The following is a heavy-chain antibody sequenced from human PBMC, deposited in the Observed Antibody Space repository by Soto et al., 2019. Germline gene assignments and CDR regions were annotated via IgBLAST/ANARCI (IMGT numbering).Heavy chain of an antibody. V-gene: IGHV1-18*04. CDR2: INAENGNT. CDR3: ARVEGYCSRTSCYIYYFGLDV. J-gene: IGHJ6*02. CDR1: GYTFITHG. D-gene: IGHD2-2*02. Sequence: ASVKVSCKASGYTFITHGISWVRQAPGQGLEWMGWINAENGNTHYAQNLQGRVTMTTDTSTSTAYMELMSLRSDDTAVYYCARVEGYCSRTSCYIYYFGLDVWGQGTLVTVSS.